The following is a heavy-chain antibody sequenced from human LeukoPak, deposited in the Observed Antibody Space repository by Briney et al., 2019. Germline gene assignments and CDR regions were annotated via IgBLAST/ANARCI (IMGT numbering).Heavy chain of an antibody. D-gene: IGHD6-13*01. CDR2: ISYDGTND. V-gene: IGHV3-30*04. Sequence: GKSLRLSCAASGFTFSTHTMHWVRQAPGKGLDWVAFISYDGTNDYYADSVKGRFTISRDSSKSTLYLQMNSLRAEDTAVYYCRGISATGFDFWGLGTLVTVSS. CDR3: RGISATGFDF. CDR1: GFTFSTHT. J-gene: IGHJ4*02.